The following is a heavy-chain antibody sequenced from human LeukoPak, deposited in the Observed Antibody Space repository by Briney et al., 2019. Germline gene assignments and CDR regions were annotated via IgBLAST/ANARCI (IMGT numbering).Heavy chain of an antibody. V-gene: IGHV3-66*01. CDR1: GFSVSSNY. D-gene: IGHD5-12*01. CDR3: AAKGNGYTGIYVFAH. J-gene: IGHJ4*02. Sequence: GGSLRLSCEASGFSVSSNYMSWVRQAPGRGLEWVSVFYASGGTFYTDSVKGRFTISRDTSTNSLYLQMSSLRTEDTAVYFCAAKGNGYTGIYVFAHWGKGTLVTVSS. CDR2: FYASGGT.